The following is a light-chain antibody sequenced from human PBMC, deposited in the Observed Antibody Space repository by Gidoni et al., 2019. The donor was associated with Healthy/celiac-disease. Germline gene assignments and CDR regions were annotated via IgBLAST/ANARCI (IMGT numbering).Light chain of an antibody. CDR2: NNN. CDR3: AVWDDSVNGAL. V-gene: IGLV1-44*01. CDR1: SPNIGTNT. Sequence: SVLTQPPSASGTPGQRVTISCSGSSPNIGTNTVNWYQQFPGTAPELLIYNNNRRPSWVPDRFSGSKSGSSASLAISGLQSEDEADYYCAVWDDSVNGALFGGGTKLTVL. J-gene: IGLJ2*01.